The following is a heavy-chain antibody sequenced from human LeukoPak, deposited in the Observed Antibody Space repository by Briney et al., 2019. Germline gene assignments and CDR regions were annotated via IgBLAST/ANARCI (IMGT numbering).Heavy chain of an antibody. V-gene: IGHV4-59*12. CDR1: GGSISSYY. Sequence: SETLSLTCTVSGGSISSYYWSWIRQPPGKGLEWIGYIYYSGSTNYNPSLKSRVTISVDTSKNQFSLKLSSVTAADTAMYYCARDAGVLYYYDSSGYYTDPAFDYWGQGTLVTVSS. J-gene: IGHJ4*02. CDR2: IYYSGST. D-gene: IGHD3-22*01. CDR3: ARDAGVLYYYDSSGYYTDPAFDY.